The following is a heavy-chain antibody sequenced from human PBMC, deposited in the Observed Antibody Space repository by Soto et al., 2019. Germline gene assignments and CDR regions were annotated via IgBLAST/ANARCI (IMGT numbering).Heavy chain of an antibody. CDR2: IYYSGST. D-gene: IGHD3-3*01. V-gene: IGHV4-31*03. CDR1: GGSISSGGYY. CDR3: ARAFDNYDFWSGIVAYYGMDV. Sequence: SETLSLTCTVSGGSISSGGYYWSWIRQHPVKGKEWIGYIYYSGSTYYNPSLKSRVTISVDTSKNQFSLKLSSVTAADTAVYYCARAFDNYDFWSGIVAYYGMDVWGQGTTVTVSS. J-gene: IGHJ6*02.